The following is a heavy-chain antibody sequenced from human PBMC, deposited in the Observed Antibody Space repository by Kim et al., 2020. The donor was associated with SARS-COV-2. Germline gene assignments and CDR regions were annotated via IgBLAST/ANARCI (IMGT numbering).Heavy chain of an antibody. V-gene: IGHV3-66*01. CDR2: MYRGGVS. Sequence: GGSLRLSCAASGFTVSSNHMSWVRQAPGKGLECVSFMYRGGVSFYAHSVRGRFSISRDNSKNTLHLQMDSLRAEDTALYYCARVGDGGWFDPWGQGTLVTVSS. J-gene: IGHJ5*02. D-gene: IGHD2-15*01. CDR3: ARVGDGGWFDP. CDR1: GFTVSSNH.